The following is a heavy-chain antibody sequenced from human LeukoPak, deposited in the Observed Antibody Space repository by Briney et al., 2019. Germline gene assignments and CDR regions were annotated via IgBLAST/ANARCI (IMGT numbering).Heavy chain of an antibody. Sequence: PSETLSLTCTVSGYSITSGYYWSWIRQPPGKGLEWIGEINHSGSTNYNPSLKSRVTISVDTSKNQFSLKLSSVTAADTAVYYCAREYSSSSRGRGRGNWFDPWGQGTLVTVSS. CDR2: INHSGST. D-gene: IGHD6-6*01. CDR3: AREYSSSSRGRGRGNWFDP. J-gene: IGHJ5*02. V-gene: IGHV4-38-2*02. CDR1: GYSITSGYY.